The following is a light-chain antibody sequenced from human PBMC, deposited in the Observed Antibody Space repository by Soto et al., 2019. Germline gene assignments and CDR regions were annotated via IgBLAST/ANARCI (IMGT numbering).Light chain of an antibody. CDR1: QTVSNY. J-gene: IGKJ2*01. CDR2: DAS. V-gene: IGKV3-11*01. CDR3: QQRSNWPPYP. Sequence: EIVLTQSPATLSLSPGERATLSCRASQTVSNYLAWYQQKPGQAPRLLIHDASNRATGIPARFSGSGSGTDFTLTISSLEPEDFSVYYCQQRSNWPPYPFGQGTKLEIK.